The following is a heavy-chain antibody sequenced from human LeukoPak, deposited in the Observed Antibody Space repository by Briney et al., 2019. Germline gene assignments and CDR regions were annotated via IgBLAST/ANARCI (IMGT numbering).Heavy chain of an antibody. D-gene: IGHD3-10*01. Sequence: GGSLRLSCAASGFTFSGSAMHWVRQAPGKGLEWVGQIGSGAKSYATAYAASVKGRFTISRDDSKNTAYLQMNSLRAEDTALYYCARSMVRGVLDYWGQGTLVTVSS. V-gene: IGHV3-73*01. CDR1: GFTFSGSA. J-gene: IGHJ4*02. CDR3: ARSMVRGVLDY. CDR2: IGSGAKSYAT.